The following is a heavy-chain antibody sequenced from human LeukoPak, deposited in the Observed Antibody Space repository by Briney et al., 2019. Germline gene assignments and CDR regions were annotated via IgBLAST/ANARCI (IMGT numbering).Heavy chain of an antibody. CDR3: AREAEPKGRYNWFDP. J-gene: IGHJ5*02. CDR2: ISSSGSTI. CDR1: GFTFSDYY. D-gene: IGHD1-1*01. V-gene: IGHV3-11*01. Sequence: GGSLRLSCAASGFTFSDYYMSWIRQAPGKGLEWVSYISSSGSTIYYADSVKGRFTISRDNAKNSLYLQMNSLRAEDTAVYYCAREAEPKGRYNWFDPWGQGTLVTVSS.